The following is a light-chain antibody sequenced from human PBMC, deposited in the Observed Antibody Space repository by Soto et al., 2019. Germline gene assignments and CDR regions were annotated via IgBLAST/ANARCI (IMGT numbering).Light chain of an antibody. CDR3: QQRNSWPPT. J-gene: IGKJ1*01. CDR1: QSVSSY. CDR2: DAS. V-gene: IGKV3-11*01. Sequence: EIVLTQSPATLSLSPGERATLSCRASQSVSSYLAWYQQKPGQAPRLLIYDASNRATGIPARFSGSGSGTDFTLTISSLEPGDFAVYYCQQRNSWPPTFGQGTKVEI.